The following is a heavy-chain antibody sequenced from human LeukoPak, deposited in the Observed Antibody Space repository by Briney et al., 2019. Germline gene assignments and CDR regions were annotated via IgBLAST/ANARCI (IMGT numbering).Heavy chain of an antibody. CDR2: ISYGGSTK. J-gene: IGHJ4*01. CDR1: GFTFSHYA. CDR3: ARTPGDSSSWYSDS. Sequence: PGRFLRLSCAASGFTFSHYAMHWARQAPGKGLEWVAVISYGGSTKYHADSVKGRFTISRDNSKNTLYLQMSSLRPEDTAVYYCARTPGDSSSWYSDSWGHGTLVTVSS. V-gene: IGHV3-30-3*01. D-gene: IGHD6-13*01.